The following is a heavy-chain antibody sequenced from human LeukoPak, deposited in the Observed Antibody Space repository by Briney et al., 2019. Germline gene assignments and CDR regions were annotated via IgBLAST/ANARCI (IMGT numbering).Heavy chain of an antibody. V-gene: IGHV3-7*01. Sequence: GGSLRLFCAASGFTFSSYWMSWAREARGKGVEGVAHIKQDGSDKYYADSVKGRFTISRDNSNNNLYLQMNSLRAEDTAMYICAKGYGESHFDSWGQGTLVTVSS. CDR1: GFTFSSYW. D-gene: IGHD7-27*01. J-gene: IGHJ4*02. CDR3: AKGYGESHFDS. CDR2: IKQDGSDK.